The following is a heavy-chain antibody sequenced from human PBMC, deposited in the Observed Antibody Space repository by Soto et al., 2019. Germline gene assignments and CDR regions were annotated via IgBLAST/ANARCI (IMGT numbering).Heavy chain of an antibody. J-gene: IGHJ5*02. D-gene: IGHD5-18*01. CDR1: GGSFSGYY. CDR3: ARTGIQLWFDP. V-gene: IGHV4-34*01. CDR2: INHSGST. Sequence: SETLSLTCAVYGGSFSGYYWSWIRQPPGKGLEWIGEINHSGSTNYNPSLKSRVTISVDTSKNQFSLKLSSVTAADTAVYYCARTGIQLWFDPWGQGTLVTVSS.